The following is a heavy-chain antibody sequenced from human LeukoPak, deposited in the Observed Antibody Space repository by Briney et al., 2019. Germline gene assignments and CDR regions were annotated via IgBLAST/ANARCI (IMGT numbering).Heavy chain of an antibody. CDR1: GFTFSSYG. CDR3: AKHSSGIAVAGTVQY. Sequence: GGSLRLSCAASGFTFSSYGMHWVRQAPGKGLEWVALISNDGSNKYYADSVKGRFTVSRDNSKNTLYLQMNSLRAEDTALYYCAKHSSGIAVAGTVQYWGQGTLVTVSS. V-gene: IGHV3-30*18. J-gene: IGHJ4*02. D-gene: IGHD6-19*01. CDR2: ISNDGSNK.